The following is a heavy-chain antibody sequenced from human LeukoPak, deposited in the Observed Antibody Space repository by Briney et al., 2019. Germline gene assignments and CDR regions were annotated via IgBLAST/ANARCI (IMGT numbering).Heavy chain of an antibody. V-gene: IGHV3-7*01. J-gene: IGHJ4*02. CDR1: GFTFSDYW. CDR2: MKPDGGEI. D-gene: IGHD1-26*01. CDR3: ARGWAHFDY. Sequence: GGSLRLSCEASGFTFSDYWMTWVRQAPGKGLEWVAYMKPDGGEIYYLDSVKGRFTISRDNAKNSSYLQMNSLRAEDTALYYCARGWAHFDYWGQGTLVTVSS.